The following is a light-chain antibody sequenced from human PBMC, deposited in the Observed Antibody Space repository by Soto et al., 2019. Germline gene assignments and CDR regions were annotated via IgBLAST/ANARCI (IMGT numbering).Light chain of an antibody. CDR1: QTIYTN. J-gene: IGKJ1*01. V-gene: IGKV3-15*01. Sequence: EIVMTQSPATLSLTPGERATLSCRASQTIYTNLAWYQQKPGQAPRPLIFGASTRASGIPARFSGSGSGTEFTLTISSLQSEDVEVYYGQQYNNWPVTFGQGTKVDIK. CDR2: GAS. CDR3: QQYNNWPVT.